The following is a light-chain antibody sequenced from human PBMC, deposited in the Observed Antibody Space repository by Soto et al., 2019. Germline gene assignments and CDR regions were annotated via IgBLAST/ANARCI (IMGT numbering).Light chain of an antibody. V-gene: IGLV2-14*01. CDR1: SSDVGGYNY. J-gene: IGLJ2*01. Sequence: QSVLTQPASVSGSPGQSITISCTGTSSDVGGYNYVSWYQHHPGKVPKLMIFDVTNRPPGVSSRFSGSKSGNTASLTISGLQAEDEAHYYCSSYTSTTTLVVFGGGTKLTVL. CDR3: SSYTSTTTLVV. CDR2: DVT.